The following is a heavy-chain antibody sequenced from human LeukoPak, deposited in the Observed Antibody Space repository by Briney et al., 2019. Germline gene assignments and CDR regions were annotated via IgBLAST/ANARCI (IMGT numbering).Heavy chain of an antibody. CDR2: MNPNSGNT. CDR1: GYTFTSYD. J-gene: IGHJ4*02. D-gene: IGHD3-22*01. CDR3: ARALKDYYDSSGYEQSFDY. V-gene: IGHV1-8*01. Sequence: ASVKVSCKASGYTFTSYDINWVRQATGQGLEWMGWMNPNSGNTGYAQKFQGRVTMTRNTSISTAYMELSSLRSEDTAVYYCARALKDYYDSSGYEQSFDYWGQGTLVTVSS.